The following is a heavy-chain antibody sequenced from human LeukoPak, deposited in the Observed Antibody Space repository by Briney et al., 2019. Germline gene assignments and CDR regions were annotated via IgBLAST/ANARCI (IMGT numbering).Heavy chain of an antibody. CDR2: ISSSSSHT. Sequence: GGSLRLSCAASGFTLSSYSMNWVRQAPGKGLEWVSSISSSSSHTYYADSVKGRFTISRDNAKNSLYLQMNSLRAEDTAVYYCARAYDYVWGSYRYSFDYWGQGTLVTVSS. CDR3: ARAYDYVWGSYRYSFDY. CDR1: GFTLSSYS. D-gene: IGHD3-16*02. V-gene: IGHV3-21*01. J-gene: IGHJ4*02.